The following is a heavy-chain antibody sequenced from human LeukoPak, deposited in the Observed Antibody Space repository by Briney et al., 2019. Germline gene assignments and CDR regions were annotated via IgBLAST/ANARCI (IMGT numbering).Heavy chain of an antibody. CDR1: GASISSYY. D-gene: IGHD2-2*01. CDR3: ARDRSSTSPDY. V-gene: IGHV4-4*07. J-gene: IGHJ4*02. Sequence: PSETLSLTCSVSGASISSYYWSWIRQPAGKGLEWIGRIDISGSTDYNPSLKSRVAISADTSKNQFSLRLTSVTAADTAAYYCARDRSSTSPDYWGQGTLVTVSS. CDR2: IDISGST.